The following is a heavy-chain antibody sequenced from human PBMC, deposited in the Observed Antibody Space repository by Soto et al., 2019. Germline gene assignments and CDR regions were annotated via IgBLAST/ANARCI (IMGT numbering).Heavy chain of an antibody. J-gene: IGHJ4*02. CDR2: VYYSGNT. Sequence: KLQESGPGLVKPSGTLSLTCNVSGGSLSSVTHYWGWIRQPPGKGLEWLGSVYYSGNTYYNPSLKSRVIISVDTSKNEFSLRLSSVAAADTAVYYCASQRLGYWGGGTNDGTGEDYWGQGMLVTVSS. CDR3: ASQRLGYWGGGTNDGTGEDY. D-gene: IGHD2-15*01. CDR1: GGSLSSVTHY. V-gene: IGHV4-39*01.